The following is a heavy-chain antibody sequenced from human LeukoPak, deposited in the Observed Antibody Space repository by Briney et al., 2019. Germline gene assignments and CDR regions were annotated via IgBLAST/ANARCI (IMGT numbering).Heavy chain of an antibody. V-gene: IGHV4-59*01. J-gene: IGHJ4*02. Sequence: SETLSLTCTVSGGSISSYYWSWIRQPPGKGLEWIGYIYYSGSTNYNPSLKSRVTISVDTSKNQFSLKLSSVTAADTAVYYCARDGPLGHFASYFDYWGQGTLVTVSS. CDR1: GGSISSYY. CDR2: IYYSGST. CDR3: ARDGPLGHFASYFDY. D-gene: IGHD3-16*01.